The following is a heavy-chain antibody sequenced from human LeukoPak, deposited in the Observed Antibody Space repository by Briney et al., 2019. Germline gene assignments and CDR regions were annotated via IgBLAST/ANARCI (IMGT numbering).Heavy chain of an antibody. CDR3: AKDAQRGFDYSNSLEN. CDR1: GFIFNHHA. D-gene: IGHD4-11*01. J-gene: IGHJ4*02. V-gene: IGHV3-33*06. Sequence: GGSLRLACAAAGFIFNHHAMHWVRQAPGKGPEWVAVIWSDKSNRFYADSVRGRFTISRDDSRKTVYLQMEGMTAEDTAIYYCAKDAQRGFDYSNSLENWGQGALVTVAS. CDR2: IWSDKSNR.